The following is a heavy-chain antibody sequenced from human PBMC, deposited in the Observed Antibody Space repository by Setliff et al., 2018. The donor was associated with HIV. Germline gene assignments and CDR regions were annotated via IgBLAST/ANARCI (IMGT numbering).Heavy chain of an antibody. CDR2: IHPTGHI. CDR1: GGSLSSYY. Sequence: SETLSLTCVAYGGSLSSYYWNWIRQTPGKGLEWIGEIHPTGHINYNPSYKSRVTVSLDTSKIQFSLKLNSVTAADTGVYYCAAFDSGRDVWGQGTLVTVSS. V-gene: IGHV4-34*01. CDR3: AAFDSGRDV. J-gene: IGHJ4*02. D-gene: IGHD6-19*01.